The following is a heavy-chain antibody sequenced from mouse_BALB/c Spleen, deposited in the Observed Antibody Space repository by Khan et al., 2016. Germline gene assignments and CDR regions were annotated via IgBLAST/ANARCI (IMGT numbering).Heavy chain of an antibody. V-gene: IGHV5-9*03. J-gene: IGHJ1*01. Sequence: EVELVESGGGLVKPGGSLKLSCAASGFTFSSYTMSWVRQTPEKRLEWVATISSDGGNTYFPDSVKGRFTISRDNAKNNLYLQMSSLRSEDTALYYCASYRPHWYFDVWGAGTTVTVSS. CDR3: ASYRPHWYFDV. CDR1: GFTFSSYT. CDR2: ISSDGGNT.